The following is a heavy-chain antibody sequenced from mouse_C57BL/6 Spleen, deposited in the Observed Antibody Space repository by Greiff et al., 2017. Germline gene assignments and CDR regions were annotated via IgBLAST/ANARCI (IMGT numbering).Heavy chain of an antibody. D-gene: IGHD1-1*01. Sequence: EVQLQQSGPELVKPGASVKISCKASGYTFTDYYMNWVKQSHGKSLEWIGDINPNNGGTSYNQKFKGKATLTVDKSSSTAYMELRSLTSEDSAVYYCARSGVVRGLGYFDVWGTGTTVTVSS. J-gene: IGHJ1*03. CDR2: INPNNGGT. CDR3: ARSGVVRGLGYFDV. CDR1: GYTFTDYY. V-gene: IGHV1-26*01.